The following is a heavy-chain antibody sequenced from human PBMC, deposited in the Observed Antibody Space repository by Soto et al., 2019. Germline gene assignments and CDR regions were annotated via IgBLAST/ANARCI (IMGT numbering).Heavy chain of an antibody. CDR3: ARGSLGYCSSTSCYGRYYYYYYMDV. Sequence: PSETLSLTCAVYGGSFSGYYWSWIRQPPGKGLEWIGEINHSGSTNYNPSLKSRVTISVDTSKNQFSLKLSSVTAADTAVYYCARGSLGYCSSTSCYGRYYYYYYMDVWGQGTTVTVSS. V-gene: IGHV4-34*01. J-gene: IGHJ6*03. D-gene: IGHD2-2*01. CDR1: GGSFSGYY. CDR2: INHSGST.